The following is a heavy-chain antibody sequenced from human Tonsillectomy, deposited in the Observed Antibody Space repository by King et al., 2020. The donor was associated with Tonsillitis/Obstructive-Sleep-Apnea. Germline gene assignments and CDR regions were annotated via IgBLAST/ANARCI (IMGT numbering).Heavy chain of an antibody. Sequence: VQLVESGGGLVKPGGSLRLSCAASGFTFSDYYMSWIRQAPGKGLEGVSYMSSSSSYTNYADSVKGRFTISRDNAKNSLYLQMNSLRAEDTAVYYCARELGIGVFDIWGQGTMVTVSS. CDR2: MSSSSSYT. CDR1: GFTFSDYY. CDR3: ARELGIGVFDI. D-gene: IGHD7-27*01. J-gene: IGHJ3*02. V-gene: IGHV3-11*05.